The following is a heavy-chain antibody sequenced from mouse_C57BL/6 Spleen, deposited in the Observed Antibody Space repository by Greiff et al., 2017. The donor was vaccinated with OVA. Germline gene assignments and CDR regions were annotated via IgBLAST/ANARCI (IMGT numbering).Heavy chain of an antibody. D-gene: IGHD2-13*01. J-gene: IGHJ1*03. CDR3: ARLGDLRYFDV. CDR1: GYTFTDYN. CDR2: INPNNGGT. Sequence: SGPELVKPGASVKIPCKASGYTFTDYNMDWVKQSHGKSLEWIGDINPNNGGTIYNQKFKGKATLTVDKSSSTAYMELRSLTSEDTAVYYCARLGDLRYFDVWGTGTTVTVSS. V-gene: IGHV1-18*01.